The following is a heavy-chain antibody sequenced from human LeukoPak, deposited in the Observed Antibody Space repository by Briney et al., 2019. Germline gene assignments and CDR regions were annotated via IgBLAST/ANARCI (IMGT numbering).Heavy chain of an antibody. D-gene: IGHD6-19*01. V-gene: IGHV3-7*03. CDR2: IKQDGSEK. CDR1: GFPFSSYW. J-gene: IGHJ4*02. Sequence: GGSLRLSCAATGFPFSSYWMSWVRQAPGKGLEWVANIKQDGSEKYYVDSVKGRFTISRDNAQNSLHLQMNSLRAEDTAVYYCARLSSGWYGDFDYWGQGTLVAVSS. CDR3: ARLSSGWYGDFDY.